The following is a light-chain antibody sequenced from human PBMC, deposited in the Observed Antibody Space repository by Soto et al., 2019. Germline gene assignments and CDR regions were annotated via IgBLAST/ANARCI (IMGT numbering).Light chain of an antibody. V-gene: IGKV3-11*01. J-gene: IGKJ1*01. CDR2: DTF. CDR3: QQRSKWPWT. CDR1: QTVFNY. Sequence: EVVLTQSPATLSLSPGERATLSCRASQTVFNYLAWYQQKPGQAPRLLIYDTFNKATGVPARFSGSGSGTDFTLTISSREPEDFAVYYCQQRSKWPWTLGQGTKVEIK.